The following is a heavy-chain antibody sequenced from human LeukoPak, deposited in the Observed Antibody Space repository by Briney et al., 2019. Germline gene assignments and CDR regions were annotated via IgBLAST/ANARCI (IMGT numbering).Heavy chain of an antibody. Sequence: PGGSLRLSCAASGFSFSSYAMNWVRQAPGKGLEWISSISTSGGNTYYADSVKGRFTISRDNSKNTLYLQMNRLRAEDTAVYYCAYDSSGYYYRNIDYWGQGTLVTVSS. V-gene: IGHV3-23*01. CDR3: AYDSSGYYYRNIDY. CDR1: GFSFSSYA. J-gene: IGHJ4*02. D-gene: IGHD3-22*01. CDR2: ISTSGGNT.